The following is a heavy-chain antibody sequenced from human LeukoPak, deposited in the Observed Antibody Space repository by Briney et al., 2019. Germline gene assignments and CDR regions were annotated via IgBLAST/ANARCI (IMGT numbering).Heavy chain of an antibody. CDR2: MNPNSGNT. V-gene: IGHV1-8*01. CDR1: GYTFTSYD. J-gene: IGHJ5*02. D-gene: IGHD3-10*01. CDR3: ARGGERGYYYGKGFWFDP. Sequence: ASVKVSCKASGYTFTSYDINWVRQATGQGLEWMGWMNPNSGNTGYAQKFQGRVTMTRNTSISTAYMELSSLRSEDTAAYYCARGGERGYYYGKGFWFDPWGQGTLVTVSS.